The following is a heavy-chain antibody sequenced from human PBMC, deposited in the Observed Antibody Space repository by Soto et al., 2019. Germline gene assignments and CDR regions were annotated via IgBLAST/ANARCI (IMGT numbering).Heavy chain of an antibody. CDR1: GGTFSSYA. Sequence: GASVKVSCKASGGTFSSYAISWVRQAPGQGLEWMGGIIPIFGTANYAQKFQGRVTITADESTSTAYMELSSLRSEDTAVYYCARVATMIVVVPTKLGAFDIWGEATMVTLSS. J-gene: IGHJ3*02. D-gene: IGHD3-22*01. V-gene: IGHV1-69*13. CDR2: IIPIFGTA. CDR3: ARVATMIVVVPTKLGAFDI.